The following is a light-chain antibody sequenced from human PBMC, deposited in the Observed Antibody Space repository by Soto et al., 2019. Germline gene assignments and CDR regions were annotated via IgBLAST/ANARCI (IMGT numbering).Light chain of an antibody. CDR3: AAWDDSLWV. Sequence: QSVLTQPPSASGTPGQRVTISCSGSSSNIGSNTVNWYQQFPGTAPKLLIYSDNQRPSGVPDRFSGSKSGTSASLAISGLQSEDEADYYCAAWDDSLWVFGGGTKLTVL. J-gene: IGLJ3*02. CDR2: SDN. V-gene: IGLV1-44*01. CDR1: SSNIGSNT.